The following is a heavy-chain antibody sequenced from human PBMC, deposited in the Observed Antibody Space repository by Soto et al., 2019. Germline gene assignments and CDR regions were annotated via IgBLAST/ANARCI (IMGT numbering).Heavy chain of an antibody. V-gene: IGHV3-15*01. CDR2: IKSKTDGGTT. CDR1: GFTFSNAW. Sequence: GGSLRLSCAASGFTFSNAWMSWVRQAPGKGLEWVGRIKSKTDGGTTDYAAPVKGRFTISRDDSKNTLYLQMNSLKTEDTAVYYCTTAPLDYPYYYGMDVWGQGTTVTVSS. D-gene: IGHD4-17*01. J-gene: IGHJ6*02. CDR3: TTAPLDYPYYYGMDV.